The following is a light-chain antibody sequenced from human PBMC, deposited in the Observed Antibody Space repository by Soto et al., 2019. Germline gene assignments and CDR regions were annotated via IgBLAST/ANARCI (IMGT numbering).Light chain of an antibody. CDR1: SSNIGAGYD. Sequence: QSVVTQPPSVSGAPGQRVTISCTGSSSNIGAGYDVHWYQQLPGTAPKLLIYGTSNRPSGVPDRFSGSKSGTSASLAITALQADDEAHYYCQSYDSRLSGWAFGTGTKVTVL. CDR2: GTS. J-gene: IGLJ1*01. V-gene: IGLV1-40*01. CDR3: QSYDSRLSGWA.